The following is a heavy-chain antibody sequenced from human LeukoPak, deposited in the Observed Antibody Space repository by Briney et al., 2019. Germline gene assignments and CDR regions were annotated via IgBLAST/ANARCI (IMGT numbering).Heavy chain of an antibody. D-gene: IGHD2-8*02. CDR3: AKVLGTGPPDY. V-gene: IGHV3-21*04. Sequence: GGSLRLSCAASGFTFSSYTMNWVRQAPGKGLEWVSSITSNTRYIFYADSVKGRFTISRDNAKKSLYLQMNSLRAEDTAVYYCAKVLGTGPPDYWGQGTLVTVSS. J-gene: IGHJ4*02. CDR2: ITSNTRYI. CDR1: GFTFSSYT.